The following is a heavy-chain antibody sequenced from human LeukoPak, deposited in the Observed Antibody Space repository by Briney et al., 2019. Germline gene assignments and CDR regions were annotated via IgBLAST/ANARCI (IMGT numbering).Heavy chain of an antibody. J-gene: IGHJ6*04. D-gene: IGHD3-9*01. CDR1: GYSFTNYW. CDR2: IYPGDSNT. CDR3: ARRDETGPGQYFYGMDV. V-gene: IGHV5-51*01. Sequence: GESLKISCKGSGYSFTNYWIGWVRQMPGKVLQWMGIIYPGDSNTRYSPSFQGQVTISVDKSITTAYLQWSSLKASDTAVYYCARRDETGPGQYFYGMDVWGKGTTVIVSS.